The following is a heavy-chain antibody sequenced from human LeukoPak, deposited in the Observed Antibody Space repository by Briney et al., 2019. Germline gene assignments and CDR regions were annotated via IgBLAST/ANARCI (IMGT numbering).Heavy chain of an antibody. V-gene: IGHV1-18*01. Sequence: GASVKVSCKASGYTFTSYGISWLRQAPGQGLEWMGWISAYNGNTNYAQKLQGRVTMTTDTSTSTAYMELRSLRSDDTAVYYCASLYCSSTSCYPPFDPWGQGTLVTVSS. CDR3: ASLYCSSTSCYPPFDP. CDR2: ISAYNGNT. CDR1: GYTFTSYG. J-gene: IGHJ5*02. D-gene: IGHD2-2*01.